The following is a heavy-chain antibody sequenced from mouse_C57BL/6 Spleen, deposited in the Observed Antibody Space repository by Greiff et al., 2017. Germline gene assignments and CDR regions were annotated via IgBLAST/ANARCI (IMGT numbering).Heavy chain of an antibody. D-gene: IGHD1-1*01. CDR2: IYPSDSET. CDR3: ARRGTTVVAPGYFDY. J-gene: IGHJ2*01. Sequence: QVQLQQPGAELVRPGSSVKLSCKASGYTFTSYWMDWVKQRPGQGLEWIGNIYPSDSETHYNQKFKDKATLTVDKSSSTAYMQLSSLTSEDSAVDYCARRGTTVVAPGYFDYWGQGTTLTVSS. V-gene: IGHV1-61*01. CDR1: GYTFTSYW.